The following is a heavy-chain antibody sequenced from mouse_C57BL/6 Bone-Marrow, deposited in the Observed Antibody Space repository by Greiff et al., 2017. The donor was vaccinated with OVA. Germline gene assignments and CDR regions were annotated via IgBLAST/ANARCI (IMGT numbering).Heavy chain of an antibody. V-gene: IGHV1-15*01. CDR3: TRGAYYYGSSLFAY. J-gene: IGHJ3*01. CDR2: IDPETGGT. CDR1: GYTFTDYE. D-gene: IGHD1-1*01. Sequence: VQLQQSGAELVRPGASVTLSCKASGYTFTDYEMPWVKQTPVHGLEWIGAIDPETGGTAYNQKFKGKAILTADKSSSTAYMELRSLTSEDSAVYYCTRGAYYYGSSLFAYWGQGTLVTVSA.